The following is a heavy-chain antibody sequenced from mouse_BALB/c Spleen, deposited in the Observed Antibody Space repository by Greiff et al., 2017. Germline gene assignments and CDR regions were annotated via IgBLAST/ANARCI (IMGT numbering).Heavy chain of an antibody. J-gene: IGHJ2*01. Sequence: QVQLKESGPGLVAPSQSLSITCTVSGFSLTSYGVHWVRQPPGKGLEWLGVIWAGGSTNYNSALMSRLSISKDNSKSQVFLKMNSLQTDDTAMYYCARDRGYGSSPLDYWGQGTTLTVSS. CDR1: GFSLTSYG. CDR3: ARDRGYGSSPLDY. V-gene: IGHV2-9*02. D-gene: IGHD1-1*01. CDR2: IWAGGST.